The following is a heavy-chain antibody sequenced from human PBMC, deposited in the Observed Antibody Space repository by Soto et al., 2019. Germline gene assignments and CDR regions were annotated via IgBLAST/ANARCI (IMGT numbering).Heavy chain of an antibody. CDR3: ARDRVVGATSQFYYYYGMDV. J-gene: IGHJ6*02. Sequence: ASVKVSCKASGYTFTSYGISWVRQAPGQGLEWMGWISAYNGNTNYAQKLQGRVTMTTVTSTSTAYMELRSLRSDDTAVYYCARDRVVGATSQFYYYYGMDVWGQGTTVTVSS. CDR1: GYTFTSYG. CDR2: ISAYNGNT. V-gene: IGHV1-18*01. D-gene: IGHD1-26*01.